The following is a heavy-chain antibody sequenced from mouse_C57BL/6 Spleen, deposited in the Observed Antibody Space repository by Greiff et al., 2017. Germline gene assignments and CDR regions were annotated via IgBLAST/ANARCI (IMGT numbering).Heavy chain of an antibody. CDR3: ATSYDSYAMDY. CDR2: INPGSGGT. D-gene: IGHD6-1*01. J-gene: IGHJ4*01. CDR1: GYAFTNYL. V-gene: IGHV1-54*01. Sequence: VQLQQSGAELVRPGTSVKVSCKASGYAFTNYLIEWVKQRPGQGLEWIGVINPGSGGTNYNEKFKGKATLTADKSSSTAYMQLSSLTSEDSAVYFCATSYDSYAMDYWGQGTSVTVSS.